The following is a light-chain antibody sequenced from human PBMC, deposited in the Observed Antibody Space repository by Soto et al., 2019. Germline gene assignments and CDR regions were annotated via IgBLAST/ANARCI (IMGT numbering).Light chain of an antibody. J-gene: IGKJ4*01. CDR3: QQYDNLPLT. Sequence: DIQMTHSPSSLSASVGDRVTSTCQASQDISNYLNWYQQKPGKAPKLLIYDASNLETGVPSRFSGSGSGTDFTFTISSLQPEDIATYYCQQYDNLPLTFGGGTKVDIK. CDR1: QDISNY. V-gene: IGKV1-33*01. CDR2: DAS.